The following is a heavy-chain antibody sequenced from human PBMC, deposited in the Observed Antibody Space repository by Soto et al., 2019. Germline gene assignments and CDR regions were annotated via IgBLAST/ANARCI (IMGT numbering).Heavy chain of an antibody. CDR2: MNPNSGNT. Sequence: ASVKVSGKASGYTFTSYDINWVRQATGQGLEWMGWMNPNSGNTGYAQKFQGRVTMTRNTSISTAYMELSSLRSGDTAVYYCARGHRFLEGLRDIAYYYYYMDVWGKGTTVTVSS. CDR1: GYTFTSYD. J-gene: IGHJ6*03. D-gene: IGHD3-3*01. V-gene: IGHV1-8*01. CDR3: ARGHRFLEGLRDIAYYYYYMDV.